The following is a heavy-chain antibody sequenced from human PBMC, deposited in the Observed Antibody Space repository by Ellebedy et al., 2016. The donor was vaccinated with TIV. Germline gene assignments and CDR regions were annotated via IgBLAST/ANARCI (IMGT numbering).Heavy chain of an antibody. J-gene: IGHJ4*02. CDR3: LREYGFY. D-gene: IGHD2-2*03. V-gene: IGHV3-7*03. Sequence: PGGSLRLSCVASGFTFTDYWMSWVRQAPGKGLEWVANIKEDGSQTHYVDSVKGRFTISRDNAKNSLYLQMSSLRAEDTAVYYCLREYGFYWGQGILVTVSS. CDR2: IKEDGSQT. CDR1: GFTFTDYW.